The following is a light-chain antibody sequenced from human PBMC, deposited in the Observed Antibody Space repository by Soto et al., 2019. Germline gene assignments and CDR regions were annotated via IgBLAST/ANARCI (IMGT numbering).Light chain of an antibody. CDR3: SSYAGSNNLV. J-gene: IGLJ3*02. CDR1: SIDVGGYNY. V-gene: IGLV2-8*01. Sequence: QSALTQPPSASGSPGQSVTISCTGASIDVGGYNYVSWCQQHPGKAPKLMIYEVTKRPSGVPDRFSGSKSGNTASLTVSGLQAEDEAYYYCSSYAGSNNLVFGGGTQLTVL. CDR2: EVT.